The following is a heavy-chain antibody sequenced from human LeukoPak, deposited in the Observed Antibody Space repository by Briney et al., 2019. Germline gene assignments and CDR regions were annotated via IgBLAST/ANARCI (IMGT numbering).Heavy chain of an antibody. J-gene: IGHJ5*02. CDR3: AKDRGEHWFDP. D-gene: IGHD2-21*01. Sequence: GGSLRLSCAAPGFTFSSYAMSWVRQAPGKGLEWVSAISGSGDRTYYADSVKGRFTISRDNSKNTLYLQMNSLRAEDTAVYYCAKDRGEHWFDPWGQGTLVTVSS. CDR1: GFTFSSYA. V-gene: IGHV3-23*01. CDR2: ISGSGDRT.